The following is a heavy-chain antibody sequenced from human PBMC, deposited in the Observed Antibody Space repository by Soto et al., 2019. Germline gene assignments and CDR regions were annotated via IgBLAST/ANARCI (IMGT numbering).Heavy chain of an antibody. CDR1: GFTFSSYG. CDR3: ARDLMVRGVIAY. CDR2: IWYDGSNK. J-gene: IGHJ4*02. V-gene: IGHV3-33*01. D-gene: IGHD3-10*01. Sequence: PGGSLRLSCAASGFTFSSYGIHWVRQAPGKGLEWVAVIWYDGSNKYYADSVKGRFTISRDNSKNTLYLQMNSLRAEDTAVYYCARDLMVRGVIAYWGQGTLVTVSS.